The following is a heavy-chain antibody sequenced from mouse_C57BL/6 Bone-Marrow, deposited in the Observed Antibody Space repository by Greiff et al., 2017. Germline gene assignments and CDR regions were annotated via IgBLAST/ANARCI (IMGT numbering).Heavy chain of an antibody. D-gene: IGHD2-4*01. CDR3: ARLIYYDYDYFDY. CDR2: INPGSGGT. Sequence: VKLQQSGAELVRPGTSVKVSCKASGYAFTNYLIEWVKQRPGQGLEWIGVINPGSGGTNYNEKFKGKATLTADKSSSTAYMQLSSLTSEDSAVYFCARLIYYDYDYFDYWGQGTTLTVSS. V-gene: IGHV1-54*01. J-gene: IGHJ2*01. CDR1: GYAFTNYL.